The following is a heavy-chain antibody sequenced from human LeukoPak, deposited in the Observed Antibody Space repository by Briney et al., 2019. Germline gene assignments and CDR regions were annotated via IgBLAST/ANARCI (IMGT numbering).Heavy chain of an antibody. CDR3: AKDPTFLLTYYDYVWGEYYFDY. CDR2: IKQVGSEK. CDR1: GFTFSSYW. J-gene: IGHJ4*02. D-gene: IGHD3-16*01. V-gene: IGHV3-7*01. Sequence: PGGSLRLSCAASGFTFSSYWMSWVRQAPGKGLEWVANIKQVGSEKYYVDSVKGRFTISRDNAKNSLYLQMNSLRAEDTAVYYCAKDPTFLLTYYDYVWGEYYFDYWGQGTLVTVSS.